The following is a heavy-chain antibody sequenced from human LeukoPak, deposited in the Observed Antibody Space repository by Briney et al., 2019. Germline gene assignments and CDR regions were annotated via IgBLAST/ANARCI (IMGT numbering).Heavy chain of an antibody. Sequence: PSETLSLTCTVSGGSISSYYWSWIRQPPGKGLEWIGDIYYSGSTNYNPSLKSRVTISVETSKNQFSLKLNSVTAADTAVYYCARGDYSSGWYGYFDYWGQGTLVTVSS. J-gene: IGHJ4*02. D-gene: IGHD6-19*01. CDR2: IYYSGST. V-gene: IGHV4-59*01. CDR3: ARGDYSSGWYGYFDY. CDR1: GGSISSYY.